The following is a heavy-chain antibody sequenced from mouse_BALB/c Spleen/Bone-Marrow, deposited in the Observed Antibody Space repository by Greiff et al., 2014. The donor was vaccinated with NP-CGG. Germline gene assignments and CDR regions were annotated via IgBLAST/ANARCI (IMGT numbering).Heavy chain of an antibody. CDR2: ISSGGSYT. D-gene: IGHD3-3*01. J-gene: IGHJ4*01. V-gene: IGHV5-6*01. CDR3: ARHRDAMDY. Sequence: EVQLVESGGGLVKPGGSLKLSCAASGFTFSSYGMSWVRQTPDKRLEWVATISSGGSYTYYPDSVKGRFTISRDNAKNTLYLQMSSLKSEDTAMYYCARHRDAMDYWGQGTSVTVSS. CDR1: GFTFSSYG.